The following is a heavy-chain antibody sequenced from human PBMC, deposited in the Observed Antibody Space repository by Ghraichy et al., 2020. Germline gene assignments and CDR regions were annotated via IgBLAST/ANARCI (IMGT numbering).Heavy chain of an antibody. J-gene: IGHJ4*02. CDR1: GFTFSSYY. Sequence: GGSLRLSCGASGFTFSSYYMSWVRQAPGKGLECVSIISGSGGNTYYAGSVKGRFTISRDNSKNTLYLQMGSLRPDDTAVYYCAKSRTGSSASRDYWGPVTLVTVSS. CDR3: AKSRTGSSASRDY. D-gene: IGHD3-16*01. V-gene: IGHV3-23*01. CDR2: ISGSGGNT.